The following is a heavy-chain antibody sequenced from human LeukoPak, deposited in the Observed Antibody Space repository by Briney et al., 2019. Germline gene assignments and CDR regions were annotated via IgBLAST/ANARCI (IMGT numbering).Heavy chain of an antibody. CDR2: INPNSGGT. J-gene: IGHJ4*02. CDR3: ARGRILGTAMVAY. V-gene: IGHV1-2*02. D-gene: IGHD5-18*01. CDR1: GYTFTGYY. Sequence: ASVKVSCKASGYTFTGYYMHWVRQAPGRGLEWMGWINPNSGGTNYAQKFQGRVTMTRDTSISTAYMELSRLRSDDTAVYYCARGRILGTAMVAYWGQGTLVTVSS.